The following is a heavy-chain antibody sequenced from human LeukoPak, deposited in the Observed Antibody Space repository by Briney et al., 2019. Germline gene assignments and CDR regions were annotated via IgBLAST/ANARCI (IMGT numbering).Heavy chain of an antibody. CDR3: ARGTYYFDY. V-gene: IGHV3-48*01. D-gene: IGHD1/OR15-1a*01. CDR2: ISTSSSII. Sequence: GGSLRLSCAASGFTFSSYSMNWVRQAPGKGLEWVSYISTSSSIIYYADSVKGRFTISRDNAKNSLYLQMNSLRAGDTALYYCARGTYYFDYWGQGTLVTVSS. CDR1: GFTFSSYS. J-gene: IGHJ4*02.